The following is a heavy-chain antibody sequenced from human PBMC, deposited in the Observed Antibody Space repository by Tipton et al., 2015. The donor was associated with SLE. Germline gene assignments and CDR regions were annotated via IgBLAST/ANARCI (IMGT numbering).Heavy chain of an antibody. CDR3: ARETGDRYFDY. D-gene: IGHD1-14*01. CDR2: IYSGGST. J-gene: IGHJ4*02. Sequence: SLRLSCAASGFTVSSNYMSWVRQAPGKGLEWVSVIYSGGSTYYADSVKGRFTISRDNSKNTLYLQMNSLRAEDTAVYYCARETGDRYFDYWGQGTLVTVSS. V-gene: IGHV3-53*01. CDR1: GFTVSSNY.